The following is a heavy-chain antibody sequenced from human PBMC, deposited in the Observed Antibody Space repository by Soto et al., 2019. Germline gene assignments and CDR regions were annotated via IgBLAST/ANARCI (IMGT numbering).Heavy chain of an antibody. J-gene: IGHJ4*02. D-gene: IGHD4-17*01. V-gene: IGHV1-18*01. CDR1: GYTFTSYG. Sequence: QVQLVQCGAEVKKPGASVKVSCKASGYTFTSYGLSWVRQAPGQGLEWMGWINTYNGNANYAQNFQGRVTMTTDTSTNTAYIDLRSLSSDDTAVYYGARDDYGDYYYCGEGPLVAVSS. CDR3: ARDDYGDYYY. CDR2: INTYNGNA.